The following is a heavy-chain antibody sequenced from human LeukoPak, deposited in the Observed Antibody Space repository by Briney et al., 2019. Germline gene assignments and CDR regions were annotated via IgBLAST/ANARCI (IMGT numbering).Heavy chain of an antibody. J-gene: IGHJ4*02. CDR1: GFTFSIYW. V-gene: IGHV3-7*01. Sequence: QPGGSLRLSCAASGFTFSIYWMSWVRQAPGKGLEWVANIKQDGSEKYYVDSVKGRFTISRDNAKNSLYLQMNSLRAEDTAVYYCARGRAPDYWGQGTLVTVSS. CDR2: IKQDGSEK. CDR3: ARGRAPDY.